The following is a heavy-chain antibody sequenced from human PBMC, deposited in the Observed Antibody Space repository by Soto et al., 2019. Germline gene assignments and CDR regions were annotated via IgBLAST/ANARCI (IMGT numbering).Heavy chain of an antibody. J-gene: IGHJ4*02. D-gene: IGHD6-13*01. Sequence: QVQLVQSGAEVKKPGASVKISCTASGYVFNKYAIHWVRQAPGQGLEWMGWINAAYNSTKYSGRFQDRITITMDTSASTAHMELGGLTSDDTGVYFCARDRSSTWYRMIDFWGQGTPITVSS. CDR1: GYVFNKYA. CDR3: ARDRSSTWYRMIDF. V-gene: IGHV1-3*01. CDR2: INAAYNST.